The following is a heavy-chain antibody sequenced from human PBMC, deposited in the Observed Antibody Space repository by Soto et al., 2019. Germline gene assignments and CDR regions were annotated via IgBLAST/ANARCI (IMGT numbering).Heavy chain of an antibody. J-gene: IGHJ4*02. CDR1: GFTFSSHT. Sequence: EVQLVESGGGLVKPGGSLRLSCAASGFTFSSHTMNWVRQAPGKGLEWVSSISSSTSYIYYADSVKGRFTISRDNAKNSLYLQMNSLRAEDTAVYYCARDQYGDYCFDSWGQGTLGTVSS. CDR2: ISSSTSYI. CDR3: ARDQYGDYCFDS. V-gene: IGHV3-21*01. D-gene: IGHD4-17*01.